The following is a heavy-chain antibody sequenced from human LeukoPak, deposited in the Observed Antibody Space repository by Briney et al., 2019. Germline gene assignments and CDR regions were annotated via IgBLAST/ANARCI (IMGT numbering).Heavy chain of an antibody. CDR1: GFTFSSYA. CDR2: ISGSGGST. D-gene: IGHD2-2*01. Sequence: PGGSLRLSCAASGFTFSSYAMSWVRQAPGKGLEWVSAISGSGGSTYYADSVKGRFTISRDNSKNTLYLQMNSLRAEDTAVYYCAKRGKRYCSSTSCANDAFDIWGQGTMVTVSS. CDR3: AKRGKRYCSSTSCANDAFDI. J-gene: IGHJ3*02. V-gene: IGHV3-23*01.